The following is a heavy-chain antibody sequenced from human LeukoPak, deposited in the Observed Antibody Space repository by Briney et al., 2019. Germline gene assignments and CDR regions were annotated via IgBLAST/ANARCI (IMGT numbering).Heavy chain of an antibody. J-gene: IGHJ6*02. V-gene: IGHV1-69*13. CDR2: IIPIFGTA. CDR1: GYTFTSYD. D-gene: IGHD3-22*01. CDR3: ARAHYYDSSGYYYDYYYGMDV. Sequence: ASVKVSCKASGYTFTSYDINWVRQAPGQGLEWMGGIIPIFGTANYAQKFQGRVTITADESTSTAYMELSSLRSEDTAVYYCARAHYYDSSGYYYDYYYGMDVWGQGTTVTVSS.